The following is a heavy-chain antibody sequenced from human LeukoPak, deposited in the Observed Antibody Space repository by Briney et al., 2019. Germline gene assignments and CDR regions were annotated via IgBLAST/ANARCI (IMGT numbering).Heavy chain of an antibody. D-gene: IGHD6-13*01. CDR3: AKETSNWYGEGPEV. CDR2: ISGSGDST. V-gene: IGHV3-23*01. Sequence: GGSLRLSCAASGFTFISYAMTWVRQAPGKGREWVSFISGSGDSTYYADSVKGRFTISRDNSKNTLYLQMNSLRAEDTAVYYCAKETSNWYGEGPEVWGKGTTVTVSS. CDR1: GFTFISYA. J-gene: IGHJ6*04.